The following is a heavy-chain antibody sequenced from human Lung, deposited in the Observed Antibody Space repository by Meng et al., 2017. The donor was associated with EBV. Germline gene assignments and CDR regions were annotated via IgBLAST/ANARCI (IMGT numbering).Heavy chain of an antibody. CDR3: ARVSKGGSYRFDP. CDR2: INPSGGSS. D-gene: IGHD1-26*01. Sequence: QVRGVQSGAEVKKPGASVRVSCKASGYTFNTYYMHWVRQAPGQGLEWMGVINPSGGSSIYAQRFQGRVTMTSDTSTTTVYMDLSSLRSEDTAVYYCARVSKGGSYRFDPWGQGTLVTVSS. V-gene: IGHV1-46*02. CDR1: GYTFNTYY. J-gene: IGHJ5*02.